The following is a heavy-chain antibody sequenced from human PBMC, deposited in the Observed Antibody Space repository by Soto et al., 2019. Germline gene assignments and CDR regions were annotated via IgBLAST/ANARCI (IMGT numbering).Heavy chain of an antibody. D-gene: IGHD6-13*01. V-gene: IGHV4-59*01. CDR3: AREGRPSYSSRWNWFDR. J-gene: IGHJ5*02. CDR2: IYYSVST. CDR1: GGSISSSY. Sequence: SETLSLTCTVCGGSISSSYWSWIRQPPCKGLEWIGYIYYSVSTNYNPSLKSRVTISVDTSKNQFSLKLSSVTAADTAVYYCAREGRPSYSSRWNWFDRWGQGTLVTVSS.